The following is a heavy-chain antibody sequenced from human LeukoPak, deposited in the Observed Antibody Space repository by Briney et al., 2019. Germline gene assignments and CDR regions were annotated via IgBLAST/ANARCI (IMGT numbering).Heavy chain of an antibody. J-gene: IGHJ4*02. Sequence: GGSLRLSCAASGFAFSTYTMNWVRQAPGKGLEWVSSISSSSSYIYYTDSLKGRFTIPRDNAKNSLFLQMNSLRAEDTAVYYCARAHCSGGTCYFFADYWGQGTLVTVSS. CDR2: ISSSSSYI. V-gene: IGHV3-21*01. CDR3: ARAHCSGGTCYFFADY. D-gene: IGHD2-15*01. CDR1: GFAFSTYT.